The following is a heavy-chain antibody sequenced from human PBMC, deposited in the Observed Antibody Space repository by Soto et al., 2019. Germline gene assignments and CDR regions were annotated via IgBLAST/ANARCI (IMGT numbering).Heavy chain of an antibody. D-gene: IGHD1-26*01. V-gene: IGHV4-30-4*01. CDR3: ARVEASGSSSFDY. CDR2: IYYSGST. J-gene: IGHJ4*02. CDR1: GVSISSGDYY. Sequence: QVQLQESGPGLVKPSQTLSLTCTVSGVSISSGDYYWSWIRQPPGKGLEWIGYIYYSGSTYYNPSLKSRVTISGDTSKNQFSLKLTSVTAADTAVYYCARVEASGSSSFDYWGQGTLVTVSS.